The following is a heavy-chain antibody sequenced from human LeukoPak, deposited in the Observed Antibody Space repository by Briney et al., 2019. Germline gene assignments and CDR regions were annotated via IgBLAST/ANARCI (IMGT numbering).Heavy chain of an antibody. J-gene: IGHJ4*02. Sequence: SETLSLTCTVSGGPISSHSWSWIRLPAGKGLEWIGRIYTSGSTNSNPSLKSRVTMSIDTSKNQFSLMLSSVTAADTAVYYCAAGGWFGELLFDYWGQGTLVTVSS. CDR1: GGPISSHS. CDR3: AAGGWFGELLFDY. CDR2: IYTSGST. V-gene: IGHV4-4*07. D-gene: IGHD3-10*01.